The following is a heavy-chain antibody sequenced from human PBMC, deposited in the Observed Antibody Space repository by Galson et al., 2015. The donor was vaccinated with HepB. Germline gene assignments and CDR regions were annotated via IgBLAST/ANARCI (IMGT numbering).Heavy chain of an antibody. CDR3: AKDLGDYDSSGYSPADY. CDR2: IRYDGSNK. V-gene: IGHV3-30*02. CDR1: GFTFSSYG. Sequence: SLRLSCAASGFTFSSYGMHWVRQAPGKGLEWVAFIRYDGSNKYYADSVKGRFTISRDNSKNTLYLQMNSLRAEDTAVYYCAKDLGDYDSSGYSPADYWGQGTLVTVSS. J-gene: IGHJ4*02. D-gene: IGHD3-22*01.